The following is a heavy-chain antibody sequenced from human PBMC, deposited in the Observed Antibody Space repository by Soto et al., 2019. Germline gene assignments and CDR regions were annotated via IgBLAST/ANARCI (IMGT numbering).Heavy chain of an antibody. Sequence: EVQLVESGGGLVQPGGSLRLSCAASGFTFSNYGMHWVRQAPGKGLVWVSRINSDGSSTGYADSVKGRFTISRDNAKNTLYLQISTLRDENTAVYYCIRTSLGVAAATREDYWGQGTLVTVSS. CDR3: IRTSLGVAAATREDY. CDR1: GFTFSNYG. J-gene: IGHJ4*02. D-gene: IGHD2-15*01. V-gene: IGHV3-74*01. CDR2: INSDGSST.